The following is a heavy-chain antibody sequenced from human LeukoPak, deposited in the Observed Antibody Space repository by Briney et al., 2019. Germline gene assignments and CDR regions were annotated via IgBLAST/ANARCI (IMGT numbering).Heavy chain of an antibody. D-gene: IGHD3-10*01. Sequence: GGSLRLSRAASGFTFSTHWMHWVRQAPGKEFVWVSRISGDGSLTSYADSVRGRFTISRDNAKETLYLQMTSLRVEDTAVYSCASLLTPYHGSGGGGMDVWGQGTTVTVSS. CDR3: ASLLTPYHGSGGGGMDV. V-gene: IGHV3-74*01. J-gene: IGHJ6*02. CDR1: GFTFSTHW. CDR2: ISGDGSLT.